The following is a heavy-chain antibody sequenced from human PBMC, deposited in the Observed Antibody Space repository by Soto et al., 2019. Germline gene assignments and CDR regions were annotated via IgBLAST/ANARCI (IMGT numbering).Heavy chain of an antibody. D-gene: IGHD4-17*01. CDR3: AGGNDYAKIGY. J-gene: IGHJ4*02. CDR2: ISYSEST. CDR1: GGSISSRGYY. Sequence: SETLSLTCTVSGGSISSRGYYCSWIRQFPGKGLEWIGYISYSESTDYNPSLKSRVTISADTSKNQFSLKLGSVTAADTAVYYCAGGNDYAKIGYWGQGAQVTVSS. V-gene: IGHV4-31*03.